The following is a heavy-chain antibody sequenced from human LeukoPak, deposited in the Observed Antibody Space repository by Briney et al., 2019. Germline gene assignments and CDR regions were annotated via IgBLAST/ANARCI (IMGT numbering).Heavy chain of an antibody. J-gene: IGHJ4*02. Sequence: GGSLRLSCAAPGFTFSSYSMNWVRQSPEKGLEWVSSITSGTTYIYYADSVRGRFTLSRDNAKNSLYLQMNSLRAEDTAVYYCARWPYSSSYYFDYWGQGTLVTVSS. CDR1: GFTFSSYS. CDR2: ITSGTTYI. D-gene: IGHD6-6*01. CDR3: ARWPYSSSYYFDY. V-gene: IGHV3-21*01.